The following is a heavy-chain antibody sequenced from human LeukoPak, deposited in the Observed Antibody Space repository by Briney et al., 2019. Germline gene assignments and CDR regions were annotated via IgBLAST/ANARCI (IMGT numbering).Heavy chain of an antibody. Sequence: GGSLRLSCAASGFNFDAYAMHWVRQAPGRCLQWISLISAGGGSTYYADSVKGRFTISRDNSRNSLYLQMNSLTTEDTAFYYCAKDKAGTIVWYGRWAIGLFDYWGQGTLLTVSS. CDR3: AKDKAGTIVWYGRWAIGLFDY. V-gene: IGHV3-43*02. D-gene: IGHD6-13*01. CDR1: GFNFDAYA. J-gene: IGHJ4*02. CDR2: ISAGGGST.